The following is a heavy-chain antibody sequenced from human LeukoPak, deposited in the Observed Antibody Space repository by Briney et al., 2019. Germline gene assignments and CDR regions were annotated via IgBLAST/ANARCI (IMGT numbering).Heavy chain of an antibody. V-gene: IGHV3-7*01. D-gene: IGHD6-13*01. CDR1: GFTFSIDW. Sequence: PGGSLRLSCAASGFTFSIDWISWVRQAPGKGLEWVANIKQDGSEKYYVDSVKGRFTISIDNAKNSLYLQMNSLRPEDTAVYYCARVISSWYCDYWGQGTLVTVSS. J-gene: IGHJ4*02. CDR3: ARVISSWYCDY. CDR2: IKQDGSEK.